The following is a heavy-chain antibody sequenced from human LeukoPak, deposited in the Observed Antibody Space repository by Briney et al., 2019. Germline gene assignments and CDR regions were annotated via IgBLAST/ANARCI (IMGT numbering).Heavy chain of an antibody. J-gene: IGHJ4*02. D-gene: IGHD1-1*01. CDR3: ARHHELEPLDY. Sequence: VASVKVSCTASGYTFTGYYMHWVRQAPGQGLEWMGWINPNSGGTNYAQKFQGRVTMTRDTSISTAYLELSRLRSDDTAVYYCARHHELEPLDYWGQGTLVTVSS. V-gene: IGHV1-2*02. CDR1: GYTFTGYY. CDR2: INPNSGGT.